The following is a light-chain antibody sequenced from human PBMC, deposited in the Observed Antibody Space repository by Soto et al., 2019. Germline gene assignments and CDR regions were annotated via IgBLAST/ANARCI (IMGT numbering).Light chain of an antibody. CDR1: SSDVGGYNF. CDR3: YSYRGYYTRV. V-gene: IGLV2-14*01. Sequence: ALAQPASVSGSPGQSITISCTGTSSDVGGYNFVSWYQQHPGRAPKLLIYEVSRRPSGVSNRFSGSKSGDTASLTISGLQAEDEADYYCYSYRGYYTRVFGTGTKVTVL. J-gene: IGLJ1*01. CDR2: EVS.